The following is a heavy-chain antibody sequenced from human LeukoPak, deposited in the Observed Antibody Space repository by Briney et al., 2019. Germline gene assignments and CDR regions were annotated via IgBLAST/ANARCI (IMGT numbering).Heavy chain of an antibody. CDR2: ISGSGGST. CDR1: RFTFSSYA. D-gene: IGHD3-22*01. CDR3: AKEAGGYCYDSSGPGLGAFDI. Sequence: PGGSLRLSCAASRFTFSSYAMSWVRQAPGKGLEWVSAISGSGGSTYYADSVKGRFTISRDNSKNTLYLQMNSLRAEDTAVYYCAKEAGGYCYDSSGPGLGAFDIWGQGTMVTVSS. V-gene: IGHV3-23*01. J-gene: IGHJ3*02.